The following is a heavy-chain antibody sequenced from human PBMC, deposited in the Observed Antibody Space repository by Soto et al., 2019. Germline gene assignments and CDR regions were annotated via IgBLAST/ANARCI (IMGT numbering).Heavy chain of an antibody. V-gene: IGHV1-2*02. J-gene: IGHJ4*02. CDR2: INPNGGGT. D-gene: IGHD3-10*01. Sequence: VASVKVSCKASGYTFTAYYIHWVRQAPGQGLEWMGWINPNGGGTKYAQKFQGRVTMTRDTSINTAYMELTRLTSDDTAVYYCARAVHTMIQGVRFRVDQWGQGTLVT. CDR3: ARAVHTMIQGVRFRVDQ. CDR1: GYTFTAYY.